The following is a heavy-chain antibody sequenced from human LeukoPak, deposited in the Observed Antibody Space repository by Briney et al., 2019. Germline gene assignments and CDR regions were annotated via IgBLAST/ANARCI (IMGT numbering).Heavy chain of an antibody. J-gene: IGHJ5*02. D-gene: IGHD6-19*01. Sequence: SETLSLTCTVSGGSISSSSYYWGWIRQPPGKGLEWIGSIYYSGSTYYNPSLMSRVTIPVDTSKNRFSLKLSSVTAADTAVYYCAYSSGFLRWFDPWGQGTLVTVSS. CDR2: IYYSGST. CDR3: AYSSGFLRWFDP. V-gene: IGHV4-39*01. CDR1: GGSISSSSYY.